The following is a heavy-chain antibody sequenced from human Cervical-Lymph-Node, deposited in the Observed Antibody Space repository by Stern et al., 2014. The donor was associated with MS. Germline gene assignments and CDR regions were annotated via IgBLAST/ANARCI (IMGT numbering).Heavy chain of an antibody. Sequence: VQLVESGPGLVKPSQTLSLTCAISGDSVSSNSATWSWIRQSPSRGLEWLGRTDRRSRWYYDYAISVKSRVTISPDTFKNQFSLRLNSVTPEDTAVYYCARDVSSSPDAFDIWGQGTMVIVSS. CDR3: ARDVSSSPDAFDI. CDR2: TDRRSRWYY. CDR1: GDSVSSNSAT. D-gene: IGHD6-6*01. J-gene: IGHJ3*02. V-gene: IGHV6-1*01.